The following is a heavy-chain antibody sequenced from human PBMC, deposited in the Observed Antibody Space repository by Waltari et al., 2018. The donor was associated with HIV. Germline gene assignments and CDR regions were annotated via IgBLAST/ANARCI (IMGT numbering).Heavy chain of an antibody. V-gene: IGHV3-21*01. CDR1: GFTFSSNS. Sequence: EVQLVESGGGLVQPGGSLRLPCEASGFTFSSNSMNWVRQAPGKGPEWVSSISSSSSYIYYADSVKGRFTISRDNAKNSLYLQMNSLRAEDTAVYYCASGVHIAAAGTVDYWGQGTLVTVSS. CDR2: ISSSSSYI. CDR3: ASGVHIAAAGTVDY. D-gene: IGHD6-13*01. J-gene: IGHJ4*02.